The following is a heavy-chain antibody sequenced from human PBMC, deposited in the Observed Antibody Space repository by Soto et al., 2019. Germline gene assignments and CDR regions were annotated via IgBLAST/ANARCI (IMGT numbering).Heavy chain of an antibody. J-gene: IGHJ4*02. CDR2: ISFDGAND. CDR1: GFMFRNHA. Sequence: VHLVESGGGVVQPGRSLRLSCAASGFMFRNHAMHWVRQAPGKGLDCVAVISFDGANDFYSDSVKGRFTISRDNSRNTLYLQMDSLRAEDTAVYYCARDAVDVTNMVFVSPIDYWGQGALVTVSS. D-gene: IGHD2-8*01. V-gene: IGHV3-30-3*01. CDR3: ARDAVDVTNMVFVSPIDY.